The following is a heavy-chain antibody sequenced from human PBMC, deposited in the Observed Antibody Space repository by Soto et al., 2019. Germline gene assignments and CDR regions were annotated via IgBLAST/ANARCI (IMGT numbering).Heavy chain of an antibody. V-gene: IGHV4-31*03. CDR1: GGSISSGGYY. CDR3: AGDGSYYDSRAKGAFDI. Sequence: QVQLQESGPGLVKPSQTLSLTCTVSGGSISSGGYYWSWIRQHPGKGMEWIGYIYYSGSTYYNPSLKSRVTISVDTSKNQISLKLSSVTAADTAVYYCAGDGSYYDSRAKGAFDIWGQGTMVTVSS. D-gene: IGHD3-22*01. CDR2: IYYSGST. J-gene: IGHJ3*02.